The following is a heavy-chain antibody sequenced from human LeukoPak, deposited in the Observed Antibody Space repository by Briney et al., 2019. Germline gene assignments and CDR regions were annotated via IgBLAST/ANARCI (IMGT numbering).Heavy chain of an antibody. CDR3: AKTHTSRWYADY. V-gene: IGHV3-30*02. Sequence: GGSLRLSCAASGFTFSLYGIHWVRQAPGKGLEWVALIRHDGISKDYADSVKGRFTISRDNSKNTLYLQMNSLRAEDTAIYYCAKTHTSRWYADYWGQGTLVTVSS. D-gene: IGHD6-13*01. CDR1: GFTFSLYG. J-gene: IGHJ4*02. CDR2: IRHDGISK.